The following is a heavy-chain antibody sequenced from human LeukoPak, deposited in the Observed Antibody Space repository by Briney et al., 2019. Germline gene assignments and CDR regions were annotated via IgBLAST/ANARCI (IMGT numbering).Heavy chain of an antibody. J-gene: IGHJ4*02. CDR2: ITSGSSSI. Sequence: GGSLRLSCAASGFTFSSYSINWVRQAPGKGLEWVSSITSGSSSIYYAGSVKGRFTISRDNAKNSLYLQMNSLRVEDTAVYYCAKEGRSLQTYWGQGTLVTVSS. CDR3: AKEGRSLQTY. V-gene: IGHV3-21*04. CDR1: GFTFSSYS. D-gene: IGHD5-24*01.